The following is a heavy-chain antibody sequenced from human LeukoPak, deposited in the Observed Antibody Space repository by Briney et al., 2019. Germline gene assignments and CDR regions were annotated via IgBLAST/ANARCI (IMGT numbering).Heavy chain of an antibody. V-gene: IGHV4-59*01. D-gene: IGHD2-2*01. CDR3: ARGIVVPAARFDP. CDR2: IYYSGST. J-gene: IGHJ5*02. Sequence: SETLSLTCTDYGGSISSYYWRWIRPPPWKRLECIGYIYYSGSTNYNPSLKSRVPISVDTSKNQFSLKLSSVTAADTAVYYCARGIVVPAARFDPWGQGTLVTVS. CDR1: GGSISSYY.